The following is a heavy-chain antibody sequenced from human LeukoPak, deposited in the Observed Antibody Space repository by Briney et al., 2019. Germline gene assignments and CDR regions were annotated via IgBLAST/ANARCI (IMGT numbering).Heavy chain of an antibody. CDR1: GFTFSSYG. CDR3: ARGYSSSWNYFYY. CDR2: TSYDGINK. D-gene: IGHD6-13*01. V-gene: IGHV3-30*03. J-gene: IGHJ4*02. Sequence: GGSLRLSCAASGFTFSSYGMHWVRQAPGKGLEWVAFTSYDGINKYYVDSVKGRFTIARDNSKNTLYLQMNCLRPEDTAVYYCARGYSSSWNYFYYWGQGTLVTVSS.